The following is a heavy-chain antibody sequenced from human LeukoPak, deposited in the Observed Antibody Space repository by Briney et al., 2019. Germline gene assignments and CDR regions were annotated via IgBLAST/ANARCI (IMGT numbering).Heavy chain of an antibody. CDR2: ISYDGSNK. Sequence: PGGSLRLSCAASGFTFSSYAMHWVRQAPGKGLEWVAVISYDGSNKYYADSVKGRFTISRDNAKNSLYLQMNSLRAEDTAVYYCARSRITIFGVVITKYYFDYWGQGTLVTVSS. V-gene: IGHV3-30-3*01. J-gene: IGHJ4*02. D-gene: IGHD3-3*01. CDR1: GFTFSSYA. CDR3: ARSRITIFGVVITKYYFDY.